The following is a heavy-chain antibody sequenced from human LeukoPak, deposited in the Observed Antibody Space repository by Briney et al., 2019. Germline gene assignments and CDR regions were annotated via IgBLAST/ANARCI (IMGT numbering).Heavy chain of an antibody. V-gene: IGHV3-48*01. Sequence: GGSLRLSCAASGFTFSSYSMNWVRQAPGKGLEWVSYISSRSATIYYADSVKGRFTISRDNAKNSLYLQMNSLRAEDTAVYYCARRVGSSWGQMDAWGKGTTVTISS. CDR3: ARRVGSSWGQMDA. CDR2: ISSRSATI. D-gene: IGHD6-13*01. J-gene: IGHJ6*04. CDR1: GFTFSSYS.